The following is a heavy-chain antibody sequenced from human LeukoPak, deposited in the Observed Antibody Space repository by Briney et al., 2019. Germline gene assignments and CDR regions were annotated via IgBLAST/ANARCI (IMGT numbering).Heavy chain of an antibody. Sequence: ASVKVSCKASGGTFSSYAISWVRQAPGQGLEWMGWINPNSGGTNYAQKFQGRVTMTRDTSISTAYMELSRLRSDDTAVYYCARYQGTRFGEIDYWGQGTLVTVSS. CDR1: GGTFSSYA. D-gene: IGHD3-10*01. V-gene: IGHV1-2*02. CDR3: ARYQGTRFGEIDY. CDR2: INPNSGGT. J-gene: IGHJ4*02.